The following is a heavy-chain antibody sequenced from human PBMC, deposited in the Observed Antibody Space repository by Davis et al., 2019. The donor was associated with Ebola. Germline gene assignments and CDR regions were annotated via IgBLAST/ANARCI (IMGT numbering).Heavy chain of an antibody. CDR2: MNPNSGNT. J-gene: IGHJ6*02. CDR1: GYTFTSYD. D-gene: IGHD7-27*01. Sequence: AASVKVSCKASGYTFTSYDINWVRQATGQGLEWMGWMNPNSGNTGYAQKFQGRVTMTRNTSISTAYMELSSLRSEDTAVYYCARELGITNYYYGMDVWGQGTTVTVSS. CDR3: ARELGITNYYYGMDV. V-gene: IGHV1-8*01.